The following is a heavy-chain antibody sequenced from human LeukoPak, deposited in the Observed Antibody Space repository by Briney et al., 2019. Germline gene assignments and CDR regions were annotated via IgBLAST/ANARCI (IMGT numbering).Heavy chain of an antibody. CDR2: ISWNSGSI. D-gene: IGHD5-24*01. CDR1: GFTFDDYA. J-gene: IGHJ4*02. V-gene: IGHV3-9*01. Sequence: GRSLRLSCAASGFTFDDYAMHWVRQAPGKGLEWVSGISWNSGSIGYADSVKGRFTISRDISKNTLYLQMNSLRAEDTAVYYCARDRTRDGYNQGRVFDYWGQGTLVTVSS. CDR3: ARDRTRDGYNQGRVFDY.